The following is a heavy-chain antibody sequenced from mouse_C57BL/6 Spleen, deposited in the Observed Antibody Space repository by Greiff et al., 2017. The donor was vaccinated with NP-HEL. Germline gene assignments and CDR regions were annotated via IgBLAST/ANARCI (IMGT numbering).Heavy chain of an antibody. CDR1: GYTFTSYW. CDR3: AREGGAWFAY. J-gene: IGHJ3*01. V-gene: IGHV1-7*01. CDR2: INPSSGYT. Sequence: VQRVESGAELAKPGASVKLSCKASGYTFTSYWMHWVKQRPGQGLEWIGYINPSSGYTKYNQKFKDKAKLTADKSSITAYMQLSSLTYEDSAVYYCAREGGAWFAYWGQGTLVTVSA.